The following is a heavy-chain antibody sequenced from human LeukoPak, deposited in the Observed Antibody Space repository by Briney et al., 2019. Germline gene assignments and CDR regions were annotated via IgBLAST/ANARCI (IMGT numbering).Heavy chain of an antibody. Sequence: GASVKVSCKASGYTFTSYGISWVRQAPGQGLEWMGWISAYNGNTNYAQKLQGRVTMTTDTSTSTAYMELRSLRSDDTAVYYCARAIHYYDSRGYRGAFDIWGQGTMVTVSS. CDR1: GYTFTSYG. J-gene: IGHJ3*02. D-gene: IGHD3-22*01. CDR2: ISAYNGNT. CDR3: ARAIHYYDSRGYRGAFDI. V-gene: IGHV1-18*01.